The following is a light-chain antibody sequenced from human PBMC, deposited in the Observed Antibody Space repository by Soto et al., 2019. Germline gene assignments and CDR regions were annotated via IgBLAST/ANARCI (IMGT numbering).Light chain of an antibody. J-gene: IGLJ2*01. CDR2: DVS. CDR1: SSDVGGYSY. CDR3: CSYAGSYTVV. V-gene: IGLV2-11*01. Sequence: QSALTQPRSVSGSPGQSVTISCTGTSSDVGGYSYVPWYQQHPGKAPKLMICDVSKRPSGVPDRFSGSKSGNTASLTISGLQAEDEADYYCCSYAGSYTVVFGGGTKLTVL.